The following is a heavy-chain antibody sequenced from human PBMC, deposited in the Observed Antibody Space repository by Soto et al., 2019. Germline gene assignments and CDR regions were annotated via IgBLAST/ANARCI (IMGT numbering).Heavy chain of an antibody. V-gene: IGHV1-18*01. CDR2: ISDYNGNT. CDR3: AREGYYSGSGTYSPPRYYGMDA. D-gene: IGHD3-10*01. Sequence: QVRLEQSGAEVKQPGASVKVSCKASGYRFIDYGITWVRQAPGQGLEWMGWISDYNGNTHYGKKFQGRVTMTTDTSTRAAYMELKSLRSDDTAVSFCAREGYYSGSGTYSPPRYYGMDAWGQGTTVTVSS. J-gene: IGHJ6*02. CDR1: GYRFIDYG.